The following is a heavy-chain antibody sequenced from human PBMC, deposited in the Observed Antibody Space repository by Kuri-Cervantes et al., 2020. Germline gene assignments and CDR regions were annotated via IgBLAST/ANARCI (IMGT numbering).Heavy chain of an antibody. Sequence: GGSLRLSCAASGFTFDDYAMHWVRQAPGKGLEWVSAISGSGGSTYYADSVKGRFTISRDNSKNTLYLQMNSLRAEDTAVYYCAKDQQVAGYFDYWGQGTLVTVSS. V-gene: IGHV3-23*01. J-gene: IGHJ4*02. CDR2: ISGSGGST. D-gene: IGHD6-19*01. CDR3: AKDQQVAGYFDY. CDR1: GFTFDDYA.